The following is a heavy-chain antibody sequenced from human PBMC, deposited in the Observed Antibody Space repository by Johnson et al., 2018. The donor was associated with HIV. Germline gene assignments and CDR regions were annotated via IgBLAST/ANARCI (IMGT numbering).Heavy chain of an antibody. Sequence: VQLVESGGGVVQPGGSLRLSCAASGFTFNNYDMHWVRQAPGKGLEWVAFIRYDGSYKYYADSVKGRFTISRDNSKNTLYLHMNSLRPDDTGVYYCAKDKFMFLDNPVDAFDVWGQGTMVTFSS. CDR1: GFTFNNYD. CDR2: IRYDGSYK. D-gene: IGHD3/OR15-3a*01. V-gene: IGHV3-30*02. J-gene: IGHJ3*01. CDR3: AKDKFMFLDNPVDAFDV.